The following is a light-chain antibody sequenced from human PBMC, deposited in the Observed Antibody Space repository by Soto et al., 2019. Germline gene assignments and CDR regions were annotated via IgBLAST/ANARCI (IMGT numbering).Light chain of an antibody. J-gene: IGLJ2*01. Sequence: QSALTQPASVSGSPGQSITISCTGTSSDVGGYNYVSWYQQHPGKAPKLMIYDVSNRPSGVSNRFSGSKSGNTASLTISGLQGEDEADYYWCSYTSNSTVIFGGGTKLTVL. CDR3: CSYTSNSTVI. CDR2: DVS. V-gene: IGLV2-14*03. CDR1: SSDVGGYNY.